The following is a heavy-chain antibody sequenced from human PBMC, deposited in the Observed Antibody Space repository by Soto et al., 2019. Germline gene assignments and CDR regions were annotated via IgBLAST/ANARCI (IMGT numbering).Heavy chain of an antibody. D-gene: IGHD6-19*01. J-gene: IGHJ6*02. V-gene: IGHV1-8*01. CDR3: ARGRVDSSGWYYGMDV. CDR1: GYTFTSYD. CDR2: MNPNSGNT. Sequence: ASVKVSCKASGYTFTSYDINWVRQATGQGLEWMGWMNPNSGNTGYAQKFQGRVTMTRNTSISTAYMELSSLRSEDTAVYYCARGRVDSSGWYYGMDVWGQGTTVTV.